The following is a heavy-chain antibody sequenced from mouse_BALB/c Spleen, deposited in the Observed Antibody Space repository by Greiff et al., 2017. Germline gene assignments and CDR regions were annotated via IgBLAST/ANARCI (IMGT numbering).Heavy chain of an antibody. CDR1: GFSLTSYG. CDR3: ARTSPYTGNAMDY. V-gene: IGHV2-2*02. D-gene: IGHD2-10*01. J-gene: IGHJ4*01. Sequence: QVQLKQSGPGLVQPSQSLSITCTVSGFSLTSYGVHWVRQSPGKGLEWLGVIWSGGSTDYNAAFISRLSISKDNSKSQVFFKMNSLQANDTAIYYCARTSPYTGNAMDYWGQGTSVTVSS. CDR2: IWSGGST.